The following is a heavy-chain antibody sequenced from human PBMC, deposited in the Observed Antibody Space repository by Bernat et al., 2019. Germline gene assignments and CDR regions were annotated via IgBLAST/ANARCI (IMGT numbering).Heavy chain of an antibody. J-gene: IGHJ4*02. CDR2: ISWNSDSI. D-gene: IGHD2-15*01. CDR1: GFIFDDYA. V-gene: IGHV3-9*01. Sequence: EVQLVESRGGLVQPGRSLRLSCVASGFIFDDYAMHWVRQAPGKGLEWVSGISWNSDSIGYADSVKGRFTISRDNAKNSLYLEMSSLRAEDTALYYCAKGQWSAILNGVGYWGQGTLVTVSS. CDR3: AKGQWSAILNGVGY.